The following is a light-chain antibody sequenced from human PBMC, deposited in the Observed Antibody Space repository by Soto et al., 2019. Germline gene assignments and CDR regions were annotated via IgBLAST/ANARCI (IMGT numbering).Light chain of an antibody. Sequence: EIVMTQSPGTLSVSPGERATLSCRASQSVSVNLAWYQQKPGQAPRLLIYGVSTRATGIPARFSGSESGTEFTLTISSLQSEDSAVYYCHQYNSWPRGTFGPGTKVEIK. CDR1: QSVSVN. V-gene: IGKV3-15*01. CDR2: GVS. J-gene: IGKJ3*01. CDR3: HQYNSWPRGT.